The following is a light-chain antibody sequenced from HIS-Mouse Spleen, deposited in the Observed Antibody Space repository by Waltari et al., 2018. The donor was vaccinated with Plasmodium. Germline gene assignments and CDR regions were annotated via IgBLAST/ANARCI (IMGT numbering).Light chain of an antibody. Sequence: EIVMTQSPATLSVSPGARATLSCRASQSVSSNLAWYQRKPGQAPRLLIYGASTRATGIPARFSGSGSGTEFTLTISSLQSEDFAVYYCQQYNNWSFTFGPGTKVDIK. CDR2: GAS. CDR1: QSVSSN. J-gene: IGKJ3*01. CDR3: QQYNNWSFT. V-gene: IGKV3-15*01.